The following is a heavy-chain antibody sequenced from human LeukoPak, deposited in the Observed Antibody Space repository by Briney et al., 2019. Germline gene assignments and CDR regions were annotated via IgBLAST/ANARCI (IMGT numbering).Heavy chain of an antibody. V-gene: IGHV4-34*01. CDR2: INHSGST. CDR1: GGSFSGYY. Sequence: PSETLSLTCAVYGGSFSGYYWSWIRQPPGKGLEWIREINHSGSTNYNPSLKSRVTISVDTSKNQFSLKLSSVTAADTAVYYCARRVDYYYYMDVWGKGTTVTISS. CDR3: ARRVDYYYYMDV. J-gene: IGHJ6*03.